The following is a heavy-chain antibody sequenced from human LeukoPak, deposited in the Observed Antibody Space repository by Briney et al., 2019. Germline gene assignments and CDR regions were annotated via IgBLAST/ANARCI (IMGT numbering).Heavy chain of an antibody. V-gene: IGHV3-7*01. CDR3: ARERDAFDI. CDR1: GFTFSSYG. CDR2: IKQDGSEK. Sequence: SGRSLRLSCAASGFTFSSYGMHWVRQAPGKGLEWVANIKQDGSEKYYVDSVKGRFTISRDNAKNSLYLQMNSLRAEDTAVYYCARERDAFDIWGQGTMVTVSS. J-gene: IGHJ3*02.